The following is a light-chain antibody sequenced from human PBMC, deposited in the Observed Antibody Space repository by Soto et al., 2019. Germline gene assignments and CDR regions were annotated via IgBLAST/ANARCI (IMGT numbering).Light chain of an antibody. V-gene: IGLV2-11*01. CDR3: CSYAGSFTVI. Sequence: QSALTQPRSVSGSPGQSVTISCTGTSSDVGGYNFVSWYQQYPGKAPKLMIYDVSKRPSGVPDRFSGSQSGNTASLTISGLQTEDEADYYCCSYAGSFTVIFGGGPKLTVL. CDR1: SSDVGGYNF. J-gene: IGLJ2*01. CDR2: DVS.